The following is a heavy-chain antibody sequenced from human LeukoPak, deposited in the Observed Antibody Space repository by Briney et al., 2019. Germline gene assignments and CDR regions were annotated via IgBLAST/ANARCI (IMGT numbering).Heavy chain of an antibody. CDR3: ARGLGIRIY. CDR2: INHSGST. CDR1: GASISSSSYY. J-gene: IGHJ4*02. V-gene: IGHV4-39*07. Sequence: SETLSLTCTVSGASISSSSYYWGWIRQPPGKGLEWIGEINHSGSTNYNPSLKSRVTISVDTSKNQFSLKLSSVTAADTAVYYCARGLGIRIYWGQGTLVTVSS.